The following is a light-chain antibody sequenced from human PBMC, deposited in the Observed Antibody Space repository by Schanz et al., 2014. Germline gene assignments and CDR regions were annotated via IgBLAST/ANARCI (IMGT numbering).Light chain of an antibody. CDR3: MQSSQLPLT. J-gene: IGKJ1*01. V-gene: IGKV2-28*01. CDR1: QSLLYSNGYNY. Sequence: DIVMTQSPLSLSVTPGEPASISCRSSQSLLYSNGYNYLHWYQQKPGQSPQLLIYLGSNRASGVPDRFSGSGSGTDFTLKISRVEAEDVGVYYCMQSSQLPLTFGQGTKVEIK. CDR2: LGS.